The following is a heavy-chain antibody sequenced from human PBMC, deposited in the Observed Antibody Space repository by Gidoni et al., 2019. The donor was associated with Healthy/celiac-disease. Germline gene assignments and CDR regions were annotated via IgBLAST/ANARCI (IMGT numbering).Heavy chain of an antibody. CDR2: FDPEDGET. V-gene: IGHV1-24*01. D-gene: IGHD2-2*01. CDR3: ATDSGRGYCSSTSCYGGMDV. CDR1: GYTLTELS. Sequence: QVQLVQSGAEVKKPGASVKVSCKVSGYTLTELSMHWVRQAPGKGLEWMGGFDPEDGETIYARKFQGRVTMTEDTSTDTAYMELSSLRSEDTAVYYCATDSGRGYCSSTSCYGGMDVWGQGTTVTVSS. J-gene: IGHJ6*02.